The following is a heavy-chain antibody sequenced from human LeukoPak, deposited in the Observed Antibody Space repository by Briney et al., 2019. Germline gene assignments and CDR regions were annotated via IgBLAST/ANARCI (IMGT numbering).Heavy chain of an antibody. J-gene: IGHJ4*02. Sequence: PGGSLRLSCAASGFTFSNHAMSWVRQAPGKGLEWVSSVSVSGGSTFYADFVKGRFTISRDNSKNTLYLQMNSLRVEDTAVYYCAKSKEVGDTRRGLLDYWGQGTLVTVSS. V-gene: IGHV3-23*01. CDR1: GFTFSNHA. D-gene: IGHD1-26*01. CDR2: VSVSGGST. CDR3: AKSKEVGDTRRGLLDY.